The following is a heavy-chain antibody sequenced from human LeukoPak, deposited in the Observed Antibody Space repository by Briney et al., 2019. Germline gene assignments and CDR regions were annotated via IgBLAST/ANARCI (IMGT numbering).Heavy chain of an antibody. Sequence: ASVKVSCKASGYTFTGYYMHWVRQAPGQGLEWMGWISAYNGNTNYAQKFQGRVTIIADNSTRTAYMELSSLTSEDTAVYYCARGLHFTMVRGGTTNYYYGMDVWGQGTSVTVSS. CDR1: GYTFTGYY. J-gene: IGHJ6*02. CDR3: ARGLHFTMVRGGTTNYYYGMDV. CDR2: ISAYNGNT. V-gene: IGHV1-18*04. D-gene: IGHD3-10*01.